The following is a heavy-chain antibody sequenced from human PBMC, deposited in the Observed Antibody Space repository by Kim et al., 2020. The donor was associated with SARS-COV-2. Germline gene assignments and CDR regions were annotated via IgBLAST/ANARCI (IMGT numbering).Heavy chain of an antibody. V-gene: IGHV3-23*01. CDR3: AKDLGTVNYYDSRGLDY. Sequence: GGSLRLSCAASGFTFSSYAMSWVRQAPGKGLEWVSAISGSGGSTYYADSVKGRFTISRDNSKNTLYLQMNSLRAEDTAVYYCAKDLGTVNYYDSRGLDYWGQGTLVTVSS. CDR1: GFTFSSYA. CDR2: ISGSGGST. D-gene: IGHD3-22*01. J-gene: IGHJ4*02.